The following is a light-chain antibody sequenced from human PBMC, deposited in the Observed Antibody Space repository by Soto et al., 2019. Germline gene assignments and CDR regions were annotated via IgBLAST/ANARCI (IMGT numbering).Light chain of an antibody. Sequence: EIMMTQSPATLSVSPGERATLSCRASQSVSSNLVWYQQKPGQAPRLLIYGASTRATGIPARFSGSGSGTAFTLTISSLQAEDFAVYYCQQYNTWPRTFGQGTKVEIK. J-gene: IGKJ1*01. CDR1: QSVSSN. CDR2: GAS. CDR3: QQYNTWPRT. V-gene: IGKV3-15*01.